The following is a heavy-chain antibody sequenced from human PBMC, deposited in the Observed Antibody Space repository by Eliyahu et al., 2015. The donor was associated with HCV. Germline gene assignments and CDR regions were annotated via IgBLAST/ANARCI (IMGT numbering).Heavy chain of an antibody. CDR2: IYHSGST. V-gene: IGHV4-39*07. CDR1: GGSISTSGXY. Sequence: QLQLQESGPGLVKPSETLSLXXTVSGGSISTSGXYGGWIRQPXGKGLEWIGTIYHSGSTFYNPSLKSRVTISVDTAKNQFSLKLSSVPAADTAVYYCARVVFYGSGIYYHYFDHWGQGTLVTVSS. CDR3: ARVVFYGSGIYYHYFDH. D-gene: IGHD3-10*01. J-gene: IGHJ4*02.